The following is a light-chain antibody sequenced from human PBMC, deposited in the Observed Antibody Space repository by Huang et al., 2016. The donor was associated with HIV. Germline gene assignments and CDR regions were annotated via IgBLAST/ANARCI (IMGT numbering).Light chain of an antibody. Sequence: EIVLTQSPATLSLSPGERATLSCRASQRVSSYLAWYQPKPGQAPRLLIYDASNRATGIPARCSGSGSGTDFTLTITSLEPEDFAVYYCQQRRNWPEITFGQGTRLEIK. CDR2: DAS. V-gene: IGKV3-11*01. J-gene: IGKJ5*01. CDR1: QRVSSY. CDR3: QQRRNWPEIT.